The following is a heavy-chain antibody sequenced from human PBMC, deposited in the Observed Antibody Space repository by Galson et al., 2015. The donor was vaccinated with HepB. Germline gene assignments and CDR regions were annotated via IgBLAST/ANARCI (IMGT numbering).Heavy chain of an antibody. CDR2: ITGRGGST. CDR3: AREGILWFGESHVFDY. D-gene: IGHD3-10*01. J-gene: IGHJ4*02. CDR1: GFTFSTYA. V-gene: IGHV3-23*01. Sequence: SLRLSCAASGFTFSTYAMNWVRQAPGKGLEWVSAITGRGGSTYYADSVKGRFTISRVNSKNTLYLQMNSLRAEDTAVYYCAREGILWFGESHVFDYWGQGTLVTVSS.